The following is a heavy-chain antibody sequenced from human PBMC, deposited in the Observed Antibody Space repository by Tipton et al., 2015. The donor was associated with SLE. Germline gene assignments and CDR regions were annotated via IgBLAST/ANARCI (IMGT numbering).Heavy chain of an antibody. CDR1: GGSISSGSYY. D-gene: IGHD3-10*01. J-gene: IGHJ1*01. CDR2: IYTSGST. CDR3: AMPERGSGSSHAEYFQH. Sequence: TLSLTCTVSGGSISSGSYYWSWIRQPAGKGLEWIGYIYTSGSTNYNPSPKSRVTISVDTSKNQFSLKLSSVTAADTAVYYCAMPERGSGSSHAEYFQHWGQGTLVTVSS. V-gene: IGHV4-61*09.